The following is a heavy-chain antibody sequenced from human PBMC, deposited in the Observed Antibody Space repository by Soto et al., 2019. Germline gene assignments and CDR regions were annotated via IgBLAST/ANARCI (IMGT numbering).Heavy chain of an antibody. V-gene: IGHV5-51*01. Sequence: GESLKISCNGSAYTFTNYYIGWVRQMPGKGLEWMGIIYPGDSETTYSPSFQGHVTISADKSISTAYLQWSSLKASDTAMYYCAITPRNGGNSGYAFDIWGQGTMVTVSS. CDR1: AYTFTNYY. J-gene: IGHJ3*02. CDR2: IYPGDSET. CDR3: AITPRNGGNSGYAFDI. D-gene: IGHD2-21*02.